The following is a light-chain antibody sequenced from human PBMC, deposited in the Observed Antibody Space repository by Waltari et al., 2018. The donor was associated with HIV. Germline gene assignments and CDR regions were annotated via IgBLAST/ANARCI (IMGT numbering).Light chain of an antibody. V-gene: IGKV1-39*01. CDR3: QQSHSGPRT. Sequence: DIQMTQSPSSLPAYIGDTVIITCRAGQTVNNYLNWYQQTPGKAPKLLIYGASTLQRGVPSRFSGSGSGTDFTLTITGLQPDDYGTYYCQQSHSGPRTFGQGTKVEMK. CDR2: GAS. CDR1: QTVNNY. J-gene: IGKJ1*01.